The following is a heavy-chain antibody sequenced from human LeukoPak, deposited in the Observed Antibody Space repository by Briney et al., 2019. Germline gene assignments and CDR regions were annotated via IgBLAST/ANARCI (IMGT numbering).Heavy chain of an antibody. Sequence: PGGSLRLSCAASGFTFSSYWMSWVRQAPGKGLEWVANIKQDGSEKHFVDSVKGRFSISRDNTKNSMSLELKSLRGEDAAVYFCAAGLMIRGGLDYWGQGALVIVSS. CDR2: IKQDGSEK. CDR1: GFTFSSYW. J-gene: IGHJ4*02. D-gene: IGHD3-10*01. V-gene: IGHV3-7*01. CDR3: AAGLMIRGGLDY.